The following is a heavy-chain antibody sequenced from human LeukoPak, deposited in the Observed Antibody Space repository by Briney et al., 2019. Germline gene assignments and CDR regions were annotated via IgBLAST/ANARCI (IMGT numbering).Heavy chain of an antibody. CDR3: AKDSTVYYYYYMDV. J-gene: IGHJ6*03. CDR1: GFTFSSYS. V-gene: IGHV3-30*02. Sequence: GGSLRLSCAASGFTFSSYSMNWVRQAPGKGLEWVAFIRYDGSNKYYADSVKGRFTISRDNSKNTLYLQMNSLRAEDTAVYYCAKDSTVYYYYYMDVWGKGTTVTVSS. D-gene: IGHD4-17*01. CDR2: IRYDGSNK.